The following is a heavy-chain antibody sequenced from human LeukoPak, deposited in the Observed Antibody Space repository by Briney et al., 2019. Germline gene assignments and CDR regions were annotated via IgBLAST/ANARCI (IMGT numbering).Heavy chain of an antibody. D-gene: IGHD2-2*02. Sequence: GASVKVSCKASGYTFTGYYMHWVRQAPGQGLEWMGWINPNSGGTNYAQKFQGRVTMTRDTSISTAYMELSRLRSDDTAVYYCARACTSRYKLYAFGIWGQGTTVTVSS. J-gene: IGHJ3*02. V-gene: IGHV1-2*02. CDR1: GYTFTGYY. CDR2: INPNSGGT. CDR3: ARACTSRYKLYAFGI.